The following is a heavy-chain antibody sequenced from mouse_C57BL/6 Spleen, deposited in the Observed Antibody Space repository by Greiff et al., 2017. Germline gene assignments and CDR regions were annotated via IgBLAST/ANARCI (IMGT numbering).Heavy chain of an antibody. V-gene: IGHV1-69*01. J-gene: IGHJ2*01. CDR1: GYTFTSYW. CDR3: ARWDLYYFDY. D-gene: IGHD4-1*01. CDR2: IDPSDSYT. Sequence: VQLQQPGAELVMPGASVKLSCKASGYTFTSYWMHWVKQRPGQGLEWIGEIDPSDSYTNYNHKFKGKSTLTVDKSSSTAYMQLSSLTSEDSAVYYCARWDLYYFDYWGQGTTLTVSS.